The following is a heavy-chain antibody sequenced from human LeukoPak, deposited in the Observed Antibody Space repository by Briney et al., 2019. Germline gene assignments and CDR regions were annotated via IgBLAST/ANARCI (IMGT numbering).Heavy chain of an antibody. V-gene: IGHV4-59*01. CDR1: GGSISSYY. D-gene: IGHD3-3*01. CDR2: IYYSGST. Sequence: SETLSLTCTVSGGSISSYYWSWIRQPPGKGLEWIGYIYYSGSTNYNPSLKSRVTISVDTSKNQFSLELSSVTAADTAVYYCAGVSYDFWSGYYPDAFDIWGQGTMVTVSS. CDR3: AGVSYDFWSGYYPDAFDI. J-gene: IGHJ3*02.